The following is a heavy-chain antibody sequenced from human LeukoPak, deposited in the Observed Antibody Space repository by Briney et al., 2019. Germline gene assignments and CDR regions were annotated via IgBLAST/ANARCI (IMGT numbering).Heavy chain of an antibody. D-gene: IGHD6-13*01. CDR2: IYYSGST. CDR1: GGSISSYY. Sequence: KASETLSLTCTVSGGSISSYYWSWIRQPPGKGLEWIGYIYYSGSTNYNPSLKSRVTISVDTSKNQFSLKLSSVTAADTAVYYCARRLSAAAGSVVDYWGQGTLVTVSS. CDR3: ARRLSAAAGSVVDY. J-gene: IGHJ4*02. V-gene: IGHV4-59*01.